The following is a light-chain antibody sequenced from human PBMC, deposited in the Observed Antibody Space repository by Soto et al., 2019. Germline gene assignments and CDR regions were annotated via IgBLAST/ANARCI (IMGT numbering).Light chain of an antibody. CDR3: QQYNSMLS. CDR1: HDVSRN. J-gene: IGKJ4*01. V-gene: IGKV1-33*01. Sequence: DIQMTQSPSSLSASVGDRVTIACQSSHDVSRNLNWFQQKPGEAPKLLIYDASNLERGVPSRFSGSGSGTDFTLTISSLQPEDLATYYCQQYNSMLSFGGGTEVEIK. CDR2: DAS.